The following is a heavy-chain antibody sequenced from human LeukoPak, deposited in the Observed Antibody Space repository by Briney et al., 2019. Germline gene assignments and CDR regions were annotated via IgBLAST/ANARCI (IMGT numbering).Heavy chain of an antibody. J-gene: IGHJ4*02. CDR1: GFSFSTYW. CDR2: ITPDGSST. Sequence: GGSLRLSCAASGFSFSTYWMHWVRQVPGKGPEWVSHITPDGSSTNYADSVKGRFTISRDNAKNTLYLQMNSLRAEDTAVYYCSIEISRGGNWGQGTLVTVSS. V-gene: IGHV3-74*01. D-gene: IGHD3-16*01. CDR3: SIEISRGGN.